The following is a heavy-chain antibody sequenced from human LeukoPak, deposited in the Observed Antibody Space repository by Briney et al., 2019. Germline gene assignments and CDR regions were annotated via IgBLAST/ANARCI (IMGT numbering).Heavy chain of an antibody. V-gene: IGHV4-34*01. Sequence: SETLSLTCAVYGGSFSGYYWSWIRQPPGKGLEWIGEINHSGSTNYNPSLKSRVTISVDTSKNQFSLKLSPVTAADTAVYYCARATAQAAAVDYWGQGTLVTVSS. J-gene: IGHJ4*02. CDR2: INHSGST. CDR1: GGSFSGYY. D-gene: IGHD6-13*01. CDR3: ARATAQAAAVDY.